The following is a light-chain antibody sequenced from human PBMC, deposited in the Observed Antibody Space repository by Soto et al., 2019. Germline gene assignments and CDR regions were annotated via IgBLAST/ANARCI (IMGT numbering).Light chain of an antibody. CDR2: DAS. V-gene: IGKV3-11*01. CDR1: QSVSSS. J-gene: IGKJ3*01. Sequence: EIVLTQSPDTLSLSPGERATLSCRACQSVSSSLAWYQQKPGQAPRLRIYDASNRATGIPARFSGSGSGTDFTLTISSLEPEDFAVYYCQQRSNWPPEVTFGPGTKVDI. CDR3: QQRSNWPPEVT.